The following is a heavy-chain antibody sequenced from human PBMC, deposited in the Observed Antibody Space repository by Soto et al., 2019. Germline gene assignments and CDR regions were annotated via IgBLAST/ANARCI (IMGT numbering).Heavy chain of an antibody. J-gene: IGHJ5*01. D-gene: IGHD3-10*02. CDR3: ARVVPGAVPWFDS. V-gene: IGHV1-18*04. Sequence: ASVKVSCKTSGYTFTNYDVTWVRQAPGRGLEWMGWITPYNGNTHYAPHLQGRITLATDTSTNTAYLDLTNLTSDDTAMYYCARVVPGAVPWFDSWGLGTPVTAPQ. CDR1: GYTFTNYD. CDR2: ITPYNGNT.